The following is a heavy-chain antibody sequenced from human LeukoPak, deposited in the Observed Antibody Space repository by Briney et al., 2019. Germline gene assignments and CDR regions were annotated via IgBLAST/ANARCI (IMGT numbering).Heavy chain of an antibody. CDR2: IIPIFGTA. V-gene: IGHV1-69*06. Sequence: SVKVSCKASGGTFSSYAISWVRQAPGQGLEWMGGIIPIFGTANYAQKFQGRVTMTGDTSISTAYMELSRLRSDDTAVYYCARQTMVAATRVVNWFDPWGQGTLVTVSS. CDR3: ARQTMVAATRVVNWFDP. D-gene: IGHD2-15*01. J-gene: IGHJ5*02. CDR1: GGTFSSYA.